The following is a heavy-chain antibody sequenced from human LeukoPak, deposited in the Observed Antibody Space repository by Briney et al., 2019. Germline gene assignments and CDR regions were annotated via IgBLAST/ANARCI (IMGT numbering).Heavy chain of an antibody. Sequence: ASMNVSCKASGYTFTSNVIAWVRQAPGQGLEWMGYITTYNGDTNYAQKFQGRVTMTTDTSTSTAYLELRSLKSDDTAMYYCARGRYSGSYTLFDYWGQGILVTVSS. J-gene: IGHJ4*02. CDR2: ITTYNGDT. CDR1: GYTFTSNV. D-gene: IGHD1-26*01. V-gene: IGHV1-18*01. CDR3: ARGRYSGSYTLFDY.